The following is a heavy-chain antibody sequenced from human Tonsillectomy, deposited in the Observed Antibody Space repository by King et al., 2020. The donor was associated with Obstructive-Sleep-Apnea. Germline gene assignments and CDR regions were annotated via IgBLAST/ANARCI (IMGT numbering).Heavy chain of an antibody. Sequence: VQLVESGGGLVKPGGSLRLSCVVSDLPFSSSSMNWVRQAPGKGLEWVSSMTSTGTYIYYADSVKGRFTISRDNAKNSLFLQMNSLTVDDTAVYYCAGEEYFGSGTYYSTFDYWGQGTLVTVSS. J-gene: IGHJ4*02. CDR1: DLPFSSSS. D-gene: IGHD3-10*01. CDR2: MTSTGTYI. CDR3: AGEEYFGSGTYYSTFDY. V-gene: IGHV3-21*01.